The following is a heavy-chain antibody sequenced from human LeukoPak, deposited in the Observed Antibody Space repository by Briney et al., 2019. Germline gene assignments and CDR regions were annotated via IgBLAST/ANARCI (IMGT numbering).Heavy chain of an antibody. Sequence: ASVKVSCKASGYTFTDDYMHWVRQAPGQGVEWMGWINPNDGDTNYAQKFQGRVTMTRDTSISTAHMEVSRLRSDDTAVYYCARDNFLYCSSTTCLFDYWGQGTLVTVSS. CDR1: GYTFTDDY. J-gene: IGHJ4*02. V-gene: IGHV1-2*02. CDR3: ARDNFLYCSSTTCLFDY. D-gene: IGHD2-2*01. CDR2: INPNDGDT.